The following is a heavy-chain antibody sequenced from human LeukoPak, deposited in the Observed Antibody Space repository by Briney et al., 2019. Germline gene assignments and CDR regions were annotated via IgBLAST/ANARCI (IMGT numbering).Heavy chain of an antibody. CDR2: IYYSGST. CDR3: ARYDSSGYYGY. V-gene: IGHV4-59*01. Sequence: PSETLSLTCTVSGGSISSYYWSWIRQPPGKGLEWIGYIYYSGSTNYNPSLKSRVTISVDTSKNQFSLKLSSVTAADTAVYYCARYDSSGYYGYWGQGTLVTVSS. D-gene: IGHD3-22*01. CDR1: GGSISSYY. J-gene: IGHJ4*02.